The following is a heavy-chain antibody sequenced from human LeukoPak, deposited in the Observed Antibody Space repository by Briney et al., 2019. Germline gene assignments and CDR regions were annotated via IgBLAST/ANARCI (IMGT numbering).Heavy chain of an antibody. Sequence: GGSLRLSCAASGFTFSSYWMHWVRQAPGKGLVWVSRINSDGSSTTYADSVKGRFTISRDNAKSTLYLQMNSLRAEDTAVYYYARDKIAAAGTIYYDYGMDVWGQGTTVTVSS. CDR2: INSDGSST. CDR3: ARDKIAAAGTIYYDYGMDV. CDR1: GFTFSSYW. V-gene: IGHV3-74*01. D-gene: IGHD6-13*01. J-gene: IGHJ6*02.